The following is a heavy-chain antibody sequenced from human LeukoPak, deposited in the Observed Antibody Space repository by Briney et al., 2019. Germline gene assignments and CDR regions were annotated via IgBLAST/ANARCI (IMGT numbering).Heavy chain of an antibody. D-gene: IGHD5-12*01. J-gene: IGHJ4*02. CDR2: IHPNTGTT. CDR1: KYTFTASY. V-gene: IGHV1-2*02. CDR3: ARHSGEQWLSHFGY. Sequence: GASVKVSCKASKYTFTASYIHWVRQAPGQGLEWMGWIHPNTGTTNFAQKFQGRVALTRDASITTAYMDLSSLRSDDTAMYYCARHSGEQWLSHFGYWGQGTLVTVSS.